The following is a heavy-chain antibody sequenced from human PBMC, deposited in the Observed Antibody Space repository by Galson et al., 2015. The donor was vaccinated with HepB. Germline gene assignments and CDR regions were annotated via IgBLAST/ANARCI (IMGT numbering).Heavy chain of an antibody. CDR3: ARHLGSNWANYYAMDV. J-gene: IGHJ6*02. D-gene: IGHD7-27*01. Sequence: QSGAEVKKPGESLKISCRGSGYIFTNYWIGWVRQMPGKGLEWMGIIYPADSDTGYSPSFEGRVIISVDKSIGTAYLQWSSLKASDTAMYYCARHLGSNWANYYAMDVWGQGTTVTVSS. CDR1: GYIFTNYW. V-gene: IGHV5-51*01. CDR2: IYPADSDT.